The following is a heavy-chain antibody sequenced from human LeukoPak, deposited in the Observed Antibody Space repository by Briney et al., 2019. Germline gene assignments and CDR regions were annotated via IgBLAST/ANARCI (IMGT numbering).Heavy chain of an antibody. Sequence: SETLSLTCAVYGGSFSGYYWSWIRQPPGKGLEWIGYIYYSGSTNYNPSLKSRVTISVDTSKNQFSLKLSSVTAADTAVYYCARDLGGYFDYWGQGTLVTVSS. CDR2: IYYSGST. J-gene: IGHJ4*02. CDR3: ARDLGGYFDY. CDR1: GGSFSGYY. V-gene: IGHV4-59*01.